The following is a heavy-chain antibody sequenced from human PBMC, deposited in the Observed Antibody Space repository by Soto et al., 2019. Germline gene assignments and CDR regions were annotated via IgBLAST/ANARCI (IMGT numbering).Heavy chain of an antibody. D-gene: IGHD1-7*01. CDR2: ISQSAGGNT. J-gene: IGHJ4*02. CDR3: AGWNYDY. Sequence: LRLSCAASGFTFRSYGIMWVRHAPGKGLDWVSAISQSAGGNTYYADSVKGRFTISRDDSKNTLYLQMDSLRPEDTAQYYCAGWNYDYWGQGTQVTVSS. CDR1: GFTFRSYG. V-gene: IGHV3-23*01.